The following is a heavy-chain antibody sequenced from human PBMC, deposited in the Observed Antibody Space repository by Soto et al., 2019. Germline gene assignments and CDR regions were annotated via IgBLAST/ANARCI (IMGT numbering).Heavy chain of an antibody. CDR3: ATSHYYENTGYYYFNH. V-gene: IGHV1-69*01. Sequence: QVQLVQSGAEVKRPGSSVKVSCTASRGTFNTYAVHWVRQAPGQGLEWMGGIIPSFGTPNYAQRFQGRVIITADESTSTAYMELRSLRSEDTAIFFCATSHYYENTGYYYFNHWGQGTLVTVS. CDR1: RGTFNTYA. D-gene: IGHD3-22*01. J-gene: IGHJ1*01. CDR2: IIPSFGTP.